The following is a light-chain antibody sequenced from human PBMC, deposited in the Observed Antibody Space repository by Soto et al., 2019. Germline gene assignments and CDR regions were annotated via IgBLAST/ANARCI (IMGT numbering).Light chain of an antibody. J-gene: IGLJ3*02. Sequence: QSALTQPRSVSGSPGQSVTISCTGTSSDVGAYNYVSWYQQHPGKAPKPMIYDVSKRPSGVPDRFSGSKSGNTASLTISGLQAEDEADYYCCSYAGSYTLVFGGGTKLTVL. CDR1: SSDVGAYNY. CDR2: DVS. V-gene: IGLV2-11*01. CDR3: CSYAGSYTLV.